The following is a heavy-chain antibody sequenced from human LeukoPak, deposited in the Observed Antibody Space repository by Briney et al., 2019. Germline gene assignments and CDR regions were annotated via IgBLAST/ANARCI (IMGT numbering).Heavy chain of an antibody. V-gene: IGHV3-21*01. D-gene: IGHD6-13*01. CDR3: AKSSSSWYPSGY. Sequence: GGSLRLSCAASGFTFSSCGMNWVRQAPGKGLEWVSSISGSSTYIYYADSVKGRFTISRDNAKNSLYLQMNSLRAEDTAVYYCAKSSSSWYPSGYWGQGTLVTVSS. CDR1: GFTFSSCG. CDR2: ISGSSTYI. J-gene: IGHJ4*02.